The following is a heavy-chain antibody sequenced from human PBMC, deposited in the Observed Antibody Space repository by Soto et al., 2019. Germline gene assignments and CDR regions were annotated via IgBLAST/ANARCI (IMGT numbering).Heavy chain of an antibody. Sequence: PSETLSLTCTVSGGSITRGYYWSWIRQHPGKGLEWIGFIYYTGNTFYNPSLKSRLTISVDTSKKQFSLELTSVTAADTAVYYCARVFDSSGFYYIFDYWGQGTLVTVS. CDR2: IYYTGNT. V-gene: IGHV4-31*03. CDR3: ARVFDSSGFYYIFDY. CDR1: GGSITRGYY. J-gene: IGHJ4*02. D-gene: IGHD3-22*01.